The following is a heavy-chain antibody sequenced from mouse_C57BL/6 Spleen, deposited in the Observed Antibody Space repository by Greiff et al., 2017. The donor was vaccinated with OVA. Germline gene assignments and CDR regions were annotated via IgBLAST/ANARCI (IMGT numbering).Heavy chain of an antibody. D-gene: IGHD4-1*01. Sequence: EVKVEESGGGLVQPGGSMKLSCAASGFTFSDAWMDWVRQSPETGLEWVAEIRNKDNNHATYYAESVKGRFTISRDDSKSSVYLQMNSLRAEDTGIYYCTRGAGYYFDYWGQGTTLTVSS. V-gene: IGHV6-6*01. CDR3: TRGAGYYFDY. CDR1: GFTFSDAW. J-gene: IGHJ2*01. CDR2: IRNKDNNHAT.